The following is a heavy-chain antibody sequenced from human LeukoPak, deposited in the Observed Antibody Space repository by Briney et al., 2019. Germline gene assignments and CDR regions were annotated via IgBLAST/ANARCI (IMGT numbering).Heavy chain of an antibody. Sequence: GGSLRLSCAASGFSFDDYGMNWVRQAPGKGLEWVCRINANGASTAYADSVKGRFTISRDNAKNSLYLQMNSLRAEDTAVYYCARETAVAGIDYYYYMDVWGKGTTVTVSS. D-gene: IGHD6-19*01. CDR1: GFSFDDYG. V-gene: IGHV3-20*04. CDR3: ARETAVAGIDYYYYMDV. J-gene: IGHJ6*03. CDR2: INANGAST.